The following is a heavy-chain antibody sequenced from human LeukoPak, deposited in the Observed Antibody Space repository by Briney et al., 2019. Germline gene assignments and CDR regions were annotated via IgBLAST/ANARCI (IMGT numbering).Heavy chain of an antibody. CDR2: ISSSGSTI. CDR3: ATSIAARNWFDP. J-gene: IGHJ5*02. V-gene: IGHV3-11*04. D-gene: IGHD6-6*01. Sequence: LSLTCAVSGYSISSGYYWGWIRQPPGKGLEWVSYISSSGSTIYYADSVKGRFTISRDNAKNSLYLQMNSLRAEDTAVYYCATSIAARNWFDPWGQGTLVTVSS. CDR1: GYSISSGYY.